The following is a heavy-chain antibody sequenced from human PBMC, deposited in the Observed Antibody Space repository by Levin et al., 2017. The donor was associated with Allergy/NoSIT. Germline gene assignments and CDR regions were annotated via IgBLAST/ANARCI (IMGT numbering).Heavy chain of an antibody. CDR2: IYPGDSDT. V-gene: IGHV5-51*01. CDR1: GYSFTSYW. J-gene: IGHJ3*02. D-gene: IGHD6-19*01. Sequence: GESLKISCKGSGYSFTSYWIGWVRQMPGKGLEWMGIIYPGDSDTRYSPSFQGQVTISADKSISTAYLQWSSLKASDTAMYYCASPGSSGWLHDAFDSWGQGTMVTVSS. CDR3: ASPGSSGWLHDAFDS.